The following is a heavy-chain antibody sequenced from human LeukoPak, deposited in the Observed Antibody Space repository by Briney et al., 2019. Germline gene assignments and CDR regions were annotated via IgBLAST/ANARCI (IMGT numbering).Heavy chain of an antibody. D-gene: IGHD4-17*01. CDR3: ARLDYGDYEAFDI. V-gene: IGHV4-31*03. Sequence: SQTLSLTCTVSGGSISSAGYHWNWLRQHPGKGLEWIGYISYSGSTYYNPSLRSRVTTSVDTSKNQFSLKLSSMTAADTAAYYCARLDYGDYEAFDIWGQGTMVTVSS. CDR1: GGSISSAGYH. J-gene: IGHJ3*02. CDR2: ISYSGST.